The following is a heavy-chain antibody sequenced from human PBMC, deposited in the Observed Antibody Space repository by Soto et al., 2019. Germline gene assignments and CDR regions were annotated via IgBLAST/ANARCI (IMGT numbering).Heavy chain of an antibody. D-gene: IGHD5-18*01. CDR2: IYHSGST. CDR3: ARGGMTRGYSYGFSWFDP. J-gene: IGHJ5*02. CDR1: GYSISSGYY. V-gene: IGHV4-38-2*01. Sequence: SETLSLTCAVSGYSISSGYYWGWIRQPPGKGLEWIGSIYHSGSTYYNPSLKSRVTISVDTSKNQFSLKLSSVTAADTAVYYCARGGMTRGYSYGFSWFDPWGQGTLVTVSS.